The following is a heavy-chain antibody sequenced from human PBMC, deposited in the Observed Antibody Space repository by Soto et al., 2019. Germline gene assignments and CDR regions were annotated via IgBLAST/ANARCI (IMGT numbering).Heavy chain of an antibody. CDR3: ARLQGYCIDTRCPGHYDQDV. CDR2: IYYSGST. CDR1: GGSISSGDYY. D-gene: IGHD2-2*01. V-gene: IGHV4-30-4*01. Sequence: SETLSLTCTVSGGSISSGDYYWSWIRQPPGKGLEWIGYIYYSGSTYYNPSLKSRVTISVDTSKNQFSLNLSSVTAADTAVYYCARLQGYCIDTRCPGHYDQDVWGKGFTVTVSS. J-gene: IGHJ6*04.